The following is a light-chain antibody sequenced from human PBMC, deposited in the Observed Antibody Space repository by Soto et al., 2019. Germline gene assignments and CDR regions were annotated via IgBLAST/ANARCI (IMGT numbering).Light chain of an antibody. J-gene: IGLJ2*01. CDR1: SSDVGGYDY. CDR2: DVG. V-gene: IGLV2-14*01. CDR3: SSFTSSSTDVI. Sequence: QSALTQPASVSGSPGQSITISCTGTSSDVGGYDYVSWYQQHLGKAPKLMIYDVGNRPSGVSNRFSGSKSGNTASLTISGLQAEDEADYYCSSFTSSSTDVIFGGGTKLTVL.